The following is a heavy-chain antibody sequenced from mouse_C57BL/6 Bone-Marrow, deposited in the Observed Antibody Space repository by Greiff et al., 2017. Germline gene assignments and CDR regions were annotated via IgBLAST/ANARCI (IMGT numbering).Heavy chain of an antibody. CDR3: ARWDPRAMDY. J-gene: IGHJ4*01. V-gene: IGHV1-26*01. D-gene: IGHD3-1*01. Sequence: VQLQQSGPELVKPGASVKISCKASGYTFTDYYMNWVKQSHGKSLEWIGDINPNNGGTSYNQKFKGKATLTVDKSSSTAYMELRSLTSEDSAVYYCARWDPRAMDYWGQGTSVTVSS. CDR2: INPNNGGT. CDR1: GYTFTDYY.